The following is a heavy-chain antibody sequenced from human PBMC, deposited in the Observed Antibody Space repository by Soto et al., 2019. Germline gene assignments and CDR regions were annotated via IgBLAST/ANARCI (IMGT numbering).Heavy chain of an antibody. J-gene: IGHJ4*02. CDR2: ISAYNGNT. CDR3: ATDVVGSSWDVFDY. CDR1: GYTFTSYG. V-gene: IGHV1-18*01. Sequence: ASVKVSCKASGYTFTSYGISWVRQAPGQGLEWMGWISAYNGNTNYAQKLQGRVTMTTDTSTGTAYMELRSLRSDDTAVYYCATDVVGSSWDVFDYRGQGTLVTVSS. D-gene: IGHD6-13*01.